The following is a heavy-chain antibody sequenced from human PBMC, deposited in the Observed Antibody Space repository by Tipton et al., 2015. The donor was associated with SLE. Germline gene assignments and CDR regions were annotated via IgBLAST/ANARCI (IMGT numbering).Heavy chain of an antibody. CDR3: ARGLFRFVEWSPYFAS. J-gene: IGHJ4*02. D-gene: IGHD3-3*01. CDR1: GFTVSHNY. V-gene: IGHV3-66*01. Sequence: SLRLSCVTSGFTVSHNYMIWVRQAPGRGLEWVSIIYSGGKTDYADSVKGRFTVSSDNSMNTLYLQMDNLRDGDTAVYYCARGLFRFVEWSPYFASWGQGALVTVSS. CDR2: IYSGGKT.